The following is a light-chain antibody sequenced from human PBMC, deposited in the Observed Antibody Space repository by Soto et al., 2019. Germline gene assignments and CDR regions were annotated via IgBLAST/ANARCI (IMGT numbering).Light chain of an antibody. Sequence: QSVLTQPPSASGTPVQRVTISCSGSSSNIGTNTVNWYQQLPGTAPKLLIYDNNHRPSGVPDRFSVSKSGTSAPLAISGLQSESESDYYCAAWDDSLSGWVFGGGSKLPVL. CDR3: AAWDDSLSGWV. CDR1: SSNIGTNT. V-gene: IGLV1-44*01. J-gene: IGLJ3*02. CDR2: DNN.